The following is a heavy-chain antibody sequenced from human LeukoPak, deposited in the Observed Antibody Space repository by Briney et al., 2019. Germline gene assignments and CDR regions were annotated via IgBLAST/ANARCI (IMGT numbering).Heavy chain of an antibody. Sequence: SETLSLTCAVYGGSFSGYYWSWIRQPPGKGLEWIGEINHSGSTNYNPSLKSRVTISVDTSKNQFSLKLSSVTAADTAVYYCARDRYSSSWYTVYYYYYMDVWGKGTTVTVSS. CDR1: GGSFSGYY. D-gene: IGHD6-13*01. CDR3: ARDRYSSSWYTVYYYYYMDV. J-gene: IGHJ6*03. CDR2: INHSGST. V-gene: IGHV4-34*01.